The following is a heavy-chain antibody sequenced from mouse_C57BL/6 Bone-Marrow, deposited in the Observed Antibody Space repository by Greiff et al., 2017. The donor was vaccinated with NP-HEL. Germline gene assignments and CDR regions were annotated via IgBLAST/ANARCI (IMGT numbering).Heavy chain of an antibody. CDR2: INPSSGYT. CDR1: GYTFTSYW. Sequence: VQLQQSGAELAKPGASVKLSCKASGYTFTSYWMHWVKQRPGQGLEWIGYINPSSGYTKYNQKFKDKATLTEDKSSSTAYMQLSSLTYEDSAVYYCARRYYYGRSDCYVDVWGTGTTVTVSS. CDR3: ARRYYYGRSDCYVDV. J-gene: IGHJ1*03. D-gene: IGHD1-1*01. V-gene: IGHV1-7*01.